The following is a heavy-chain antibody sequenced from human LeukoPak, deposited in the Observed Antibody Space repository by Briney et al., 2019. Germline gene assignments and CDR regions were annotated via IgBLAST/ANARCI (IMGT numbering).Heavy chain of an antibody. CDR3: TRHTTWEPQGRWYFDL. CDR1: GFTFSSNS. J-gene: IGHJ2*01. D-gene: IGHD1-26*01. CDR2: ISSSSSYI. Sequence: GGSPRLSCAASGFTFSSNSTNWVRQAPGKGLEWVSSISSSSSYIYYADSVKGRFTISRDNAKNSLYLQMNSLKTEDTAVYYCTRHTTWEPQGRWYFDLWGRGTLVTVSS. V-gene: IGHV3-21*04.